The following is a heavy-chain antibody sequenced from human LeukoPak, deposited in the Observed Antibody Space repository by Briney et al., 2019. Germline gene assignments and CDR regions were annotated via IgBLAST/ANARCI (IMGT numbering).Heavy chain of an antibody. CDR1: GGSISSYY. Sequence: SETPSLTCTVSGGSISSYYWSWIRQPPGKGLEWIGYIYYSGSTNYNPSLKSRVTISVDTSKNQFSLKLSSVTAADTAVYYCARGDYDFWSGYRPNYYYGMDVWGQGTTVTVSS. D-gene: IGHD3-3*01. J-gene: IGHJ6*02. CDR3: ARGDYDFWSGYRPNYYYGMDV. V-gene: IGHV4-59*08. CDR2: IYYSGST.